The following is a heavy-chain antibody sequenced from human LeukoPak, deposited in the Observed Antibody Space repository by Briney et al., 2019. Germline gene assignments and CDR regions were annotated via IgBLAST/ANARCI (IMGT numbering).Heavy chain of an antibody. CDR3: ARGGYSSSWYFGDHYYYYMDV. V-gene: IGHV1-69*13. CDR1: GGTFSSYA. J-gene: IGHJ6*03. Sequence: ASVKVSCKASGGTFSSYAISWVRQAPGQGLEWMGGIIPIFGTANYAQKFQGRVTITADESTSTAYMELSSLRSEDTAVYYCARGGYSSSWYFGDHYYYYMDVWGKGTTVTISS. D-gene: IGHD6-13*01. CDR2: IIPIFGTA.